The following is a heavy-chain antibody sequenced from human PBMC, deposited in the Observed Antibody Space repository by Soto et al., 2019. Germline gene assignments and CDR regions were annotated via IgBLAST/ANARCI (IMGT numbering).Heavy chain of an antibody. J-gene: IGHJ4*02. CDR3: AKDFRSGIQLWLQY. V-gene: IGHV3-23*01. D-gene: IGHD5-18*01. Sequence: GSSVKVSFAASGFTFISYAMSWFLQAPGKMLELVSAISGSGGSTYYADSVKGRFTISRDNSKNTLYLQMNSLRAEDTAVYYCAKDFRSGIQLWLQYWGQGTLVTVSS. CDR1: GFTFISYA. CDR2: ISGSGGST.